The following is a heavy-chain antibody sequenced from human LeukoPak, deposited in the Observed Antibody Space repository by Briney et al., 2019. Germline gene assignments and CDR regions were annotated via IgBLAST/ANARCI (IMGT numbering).Heavy chain of an antibody. J-gene: IGHJ5*02. CDR3: ARDQGYQVVDP. V-gene: IGHV3-9*01. Sequence: GGSLRLSCTASGFSYDDYDMFWVRQAPGKGLEWVSGINWNSVSKGYADSVKGRFTISRDNAKNTLYLQMNSLRAEDTAVYYCARDQGYQVVDPWGRGTLVTVSS. CDR2: INWNSVSK. D-gene: IGHD6-13*01. CDR1: GFSYDDYD.